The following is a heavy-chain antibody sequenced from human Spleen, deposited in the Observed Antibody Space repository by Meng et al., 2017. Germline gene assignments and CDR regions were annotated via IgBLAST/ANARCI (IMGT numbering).Heavy chain of an antibody. Sequence: SETLSLTCTVAGGSISSYYWRWIRQPPGKGLECVGYISHSGSTKYSPSLKSRVTISVDTSKNQRSLELSSVTAADTAVYYCARGELVRDYYFMDVWGQGTTVTVSS. D-gene: IGHD3-22*01. CDR3: ARGELVRDYYFMDV. CDR2: ISHSGST. V-gene: IGHV4-59*01. CDR1: GGSISSYY. J-gene: IGHJ6*02.